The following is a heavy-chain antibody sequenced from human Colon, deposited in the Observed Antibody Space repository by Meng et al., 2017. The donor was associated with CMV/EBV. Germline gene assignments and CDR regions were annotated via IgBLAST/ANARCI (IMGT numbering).Heavy chain of an antibody. D-gene: IGHD2-2*01. CDR3: AGESGVPNGMDV. CDR1: GFTFSSYA. V-gene: IGHV3-23*03. CDR2: IYGGGTT. J-gene: IGHJ6*02. Sequence: GESLKISCAASGFTFSSYAMSWVRQAPGKGLEWVSVIYGGGTTHYADSVKGRFTISRDNSKNTLFLQMDSLRAEDTAVYYCAGESGVPNGMDVWGQGTTVTVSS.